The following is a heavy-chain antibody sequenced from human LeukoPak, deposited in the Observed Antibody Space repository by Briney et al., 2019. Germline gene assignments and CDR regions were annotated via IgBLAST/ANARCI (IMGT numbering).Heavy chain of an antibody. V-gene: IGHV3-66*01. Sequence: PGGSLRLSCAASGFTVSSNYMSWVREAPGKGLEWVSVIYSGGSTYYADSVKGRFTISRDNSKNTLYLQMNSLKTEDTAVYYCTTDIYDILTGYYPNFDYWGQGTLVTVSA. CDR1: GFTVSSNY. D-gene: IGHD3-9*01. CDR3: TTDIYDILTGYYPNFDY. CDR2: IYSGGST. J-gene: IGHJ4*02.